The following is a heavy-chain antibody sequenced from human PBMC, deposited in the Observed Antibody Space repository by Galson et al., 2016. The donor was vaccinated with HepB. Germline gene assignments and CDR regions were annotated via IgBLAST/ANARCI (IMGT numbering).Heavy chain of an antibody. CDR1: GFPLRSYA. Sequence: SLRLSCAASGFPLRSYAMSWVRQAPGKGLEWVSAISGSGADAYYADSVKGRFTIYRDNSKNSLYLQMNSLRAEDTAVYYCAKHPGENYYACFHYWGQGTLVTVSS. CDR3: AKHPGENYYACFHY. V-gene: IGHV3-23*01. D-gene: IGHD3-16*01. J-gene: IGHJ4*02. CDR2: ISGSGADA.